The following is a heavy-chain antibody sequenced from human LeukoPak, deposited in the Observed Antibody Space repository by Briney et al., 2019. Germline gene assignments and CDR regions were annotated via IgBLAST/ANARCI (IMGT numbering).Heavy chain of an antibody. Sequence: SETLSLTCTVCGGSISSHYWSWIRQPPGKGLEWIGNIYYSGTINYNPSLKSRVTMSIDTSKNQFSLKLRSVTAADMAVYYCARDTAISFWGQGILVTVSS. CDR3: ARDTAISF. J-gene: IGHJ4*02. D-gene: IGHD5-18*01. V-gene: IGHV4-59*11. CDR2: IYYSGTI. CDR1: GGSISSHY.